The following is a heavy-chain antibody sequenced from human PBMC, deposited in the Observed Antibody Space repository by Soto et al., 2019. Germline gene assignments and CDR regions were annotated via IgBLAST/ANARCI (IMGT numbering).Heavy chain of an antibody. D-gene: IGHD3-16*01. J-gene: IGHJ4*02. CDR1: GFTFSSYS. CDR3: ARDVELGTAYSFVY. V-gene: IGHV3-21*01. Sequence: PGGSLRLSCAASGFTFSSYSMNWVRQAPGKGLEWVSSVSRSSDYIYYADSVKGRFTISRDNAKNSLFLQMNSLRAEDTAVYYCARDVELGTAYSFVYWGQGTLVTVSS. CDR2: VSRSSDYI.